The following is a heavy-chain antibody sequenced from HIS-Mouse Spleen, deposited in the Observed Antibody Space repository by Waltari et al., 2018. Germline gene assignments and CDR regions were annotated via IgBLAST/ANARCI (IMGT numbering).Heavy chain of an antibody. CDR3: ARGRYYYGSGSPKIDY. J-gene: IGHJ4*02. V-gene: IGHV4-39*07. CDR1: GGPISSTSYY. Sequence: QLQLQESGPGLVKPSETLSLTCTFSGGPISSTSYYWGWIRQPPGKGLEWIGSIYYSGSTYYNPSLKSRVTISVDTSKNQFSLKLSSVTAADTAVYYCARGRYYYGSGSPKIDYWGQGTLVTVSS. CDR2: IYYSGST. D-gene: IGHD3-10*01.